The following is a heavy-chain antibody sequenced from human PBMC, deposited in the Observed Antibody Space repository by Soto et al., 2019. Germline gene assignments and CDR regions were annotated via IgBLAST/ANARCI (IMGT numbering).Heavy chain of an antibody. V-gene: IGHV4-59*08. J-gene: IGHJ5*02. CDR3: AKTAARPGGFDP. D-gene: IGHD6-6*01. Sequence: SETLSLTCTVSGGSISSYYWSWIRQPPGKGLEWIGYIYYSGSTNYNPSLKSRVTISVDTSKNQFSLKLSSVTAADTAVYYCAKTAARPGGFDPWGQGPRVTVPS. CDR2: IYYSGST. CDR1: GGSISSYY.